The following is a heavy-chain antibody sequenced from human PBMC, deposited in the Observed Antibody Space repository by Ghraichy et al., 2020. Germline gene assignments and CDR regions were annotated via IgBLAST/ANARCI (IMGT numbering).Heavy chain of an antibody. V-gene: IGHV3-48*02. D-gene: IGHD3-10*01. J-gene: IGHJ4*02. Sequence: GGSLRLSCAASGFTFSSYSMNWVRQAPGKGLEWVSYISSSSSTIYYADSVKGRFTISRDNAKNSLYLQMNSLRDEDTAVYYCARDFSRVVRGVIITGYWGQGTLVTVSS. CDR1: GFTFSSYS. CDR2: ISSSSSTI. CDR3: ARDFSRVVRGVIITGY.